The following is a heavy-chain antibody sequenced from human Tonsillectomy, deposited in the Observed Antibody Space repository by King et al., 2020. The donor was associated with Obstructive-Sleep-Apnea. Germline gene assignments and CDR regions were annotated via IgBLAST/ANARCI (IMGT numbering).Heavy chain of an antibody. CDR1: GFSLSTSGVG. V-gene: IGHV2-5*02. CDR2: IYWDDDK. Sequence: TLKESGPTLVKPTQTLTLTCTFSGFSLSTSGVGVGWIRQPPGKALEWLALIYWDDDKRYSPSLKSKLTITKDTPKNQVVLTMTNMDPVDTATYYCVHSYSGGAAAGTGVNAFDIWGQGTMVTVSS. CDR3: VHSYSGGAAAGTGVNAFDI. D-gene: IGHD6-13*01. J-gene: IGHJ3*02.